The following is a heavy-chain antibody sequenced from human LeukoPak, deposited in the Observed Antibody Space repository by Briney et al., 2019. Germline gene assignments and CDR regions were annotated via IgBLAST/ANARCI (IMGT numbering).Heavy chain of an antibody. CDR1: GVSIRSYF. CDR3: TREEGAWGYGSSGFDS. Sequence: PSETLSHTCSVSGVSIRSYFWSWIRQTPGKGLEWIGFMSYSGINNYNLSLKSRVTISLDTSRNQFSLRLNSVTAADTAIYYCTREEGAWGYGSSGFDSWGQGILVTVSS. V-gene: IGHV4-59*13. CDR2: MSYSGIN. J-gene: IGHJ4*02. D-gene: IGHD3-10*01.